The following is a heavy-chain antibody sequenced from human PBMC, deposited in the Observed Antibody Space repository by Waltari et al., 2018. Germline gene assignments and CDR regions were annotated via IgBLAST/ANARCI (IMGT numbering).Heavy chain of an antibody. D-gene: IGHD5-12*01. CDR2: IYPGDSHT. CDR3: ARLDARGSGSWDLLDY. Sequence: EVQLVQSGAEVKKPGESLKISCKGSGYSFTSYWIGWVRQMPGKGLEWMGIIYPGDSHTRHSPSVQGMVTISADMSISTAYLQWSSLKASDTAMYYCARLDARGSGSWDLLDYWGQGTLVTVSS. V-gene: IGHV5-51*03. CDR1: GYSFTSYW. J-gene: IGHJ4*02.